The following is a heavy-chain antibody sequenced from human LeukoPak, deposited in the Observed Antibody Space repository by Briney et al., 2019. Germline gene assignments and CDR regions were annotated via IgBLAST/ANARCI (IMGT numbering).Heavy chain of an antibody. J-gene: IGHJ4*02. D-gene: IGHD2-2*01. V-gene: IGHV4-38-2*02. Sequence: SETLSLTCAVSGYSISSGYYWGWIRQPPGKGXXWIGSIYHSGSTYYNLSLKSRVTISVDTSKNQFSLRLSSVAAADTAVYYCATEGSASQTIDYWGQGTLVTVSS. CDR1: GYSISSGYY. CDR2: IYHSGST. CDR3: ATEGSASQTIDY.